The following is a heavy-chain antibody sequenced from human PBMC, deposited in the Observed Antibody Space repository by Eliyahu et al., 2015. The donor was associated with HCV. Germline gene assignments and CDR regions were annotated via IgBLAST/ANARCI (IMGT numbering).Heavy chain of an antibody. CDR3: AKTRGWRREDYTFDY. J-gene: IGHJ4*02. D-gene: IGHD4-11*01. CDR1: GFTFSTFA. Sequence: EVQLLESGGGLVQPGGSLRLSCAASGFTFSTFAMSWVRQAPGKGLDWVSGISGRAGTTYYADSVKGRFTISRDNSKNTLYLQMNSLRAEDTAVYYCAKTRGWRREDYTFDYWGQGTLVTVSS. CDR2: ISGRAGTT. V-gene: IGHV3-23*01.